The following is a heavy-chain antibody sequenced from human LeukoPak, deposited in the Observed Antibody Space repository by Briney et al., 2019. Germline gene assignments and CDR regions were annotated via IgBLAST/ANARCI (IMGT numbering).Heavy chain of an antibody. CDR3: ARDPVVGASGWFDP. Sequence: PSETLSLTCAVYGGSFSGYYWSWIRQPPGKGLEWIGEINHSGSTNYNPSLKSRVTISVDTSKNQFSLKLSSVTAADTAVYYCARDPVVGASGWFDPWGQGTLVTVSS. J-gene: IGHJ5*02. V-gene: IGHV4-34*01. CDR2: INHSGST. D-gene: IGHD1-26*01. CDR1: GGSFSGYY.